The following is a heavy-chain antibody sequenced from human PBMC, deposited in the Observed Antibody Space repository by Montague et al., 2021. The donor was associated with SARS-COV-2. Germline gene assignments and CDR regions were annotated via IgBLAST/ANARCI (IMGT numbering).Heavy chain of an antibody. CDR2: IGPSGST. Sequence: SETLSLTCGVSGGSLSGYHWSWIRQPPGKGLEWIGEIGPSGSTNYNPSLKSRVIISLDTSKNQLSLKLSSVTAADTAVYYCARGLIDITMMVVVFTGASLYFDYWGQGILVTVSS. D-gene: IGHD3-22*01. CDR3: ARGLIDITMMVVVFTGASLYFDY. CDR1: GGSLSGYH. V-gene: IGHV4-34*01. J-gene: IGHJ4*02.